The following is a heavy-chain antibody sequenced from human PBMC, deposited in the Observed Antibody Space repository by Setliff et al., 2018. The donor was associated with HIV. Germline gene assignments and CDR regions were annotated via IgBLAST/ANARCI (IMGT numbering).Heavy chain of an antibody. V-gene: IGHV4-38-2*02. CDR3: AKGISSSWYIRDAEYSQH. CDR2: IYHSGTT. CDR1: GYSISSGYY. D-gene: IGHD6-13*01. J-gene: IGHJ1*01. Sequence: SETLSLTCTVSGYSISSGYYWGWIRQPPGKGLEWVGSIYHSGTTYYNPSLKSRVTISVDTSKNQFSLKLSSVTAADTAVYYCAKGISSSWYIRDAEYSQHWGQGTLVTVSS.